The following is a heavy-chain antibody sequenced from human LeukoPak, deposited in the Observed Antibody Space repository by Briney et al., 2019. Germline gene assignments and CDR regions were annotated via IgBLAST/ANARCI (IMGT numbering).Heavy chain of an antibody. CDR3: ACYDSGSYPY. J-gene: IGHJ4*02. D-gene: IGHD3-10*01. V-gene: IGHV3-48*03. Sequence: GGSLRLSCAASGFTFSSYEMNWVRQAPGKGLQWVSYISSTGSTIYYADSVKGRFTISRDNAKNSLYPQMNSLRAEDTAVYYCACYDSGSYPYWGQGTLVTVSS. CDR1: GFTFSSYE. CDR2: ISSTGSTI.